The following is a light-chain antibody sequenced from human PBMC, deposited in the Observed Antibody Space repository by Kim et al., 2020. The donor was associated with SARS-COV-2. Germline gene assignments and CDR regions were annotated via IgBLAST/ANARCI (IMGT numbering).Light chain of an antibody. CDR1: QSVSDH. J-gene: IGKJ1*01. V-gene: IGKV3-15*01. Sequence: SIGERAPLSCRASQSVSDHLAWYQQKPGQAPRLLIYGASTRATGIPARFSGSGSGTEFTLTISSLQSEDSAVYYCQQYDDWPPWTFGQGTKVDIK. CDR2: GAS. CDR3: QQYDDWPPWT.